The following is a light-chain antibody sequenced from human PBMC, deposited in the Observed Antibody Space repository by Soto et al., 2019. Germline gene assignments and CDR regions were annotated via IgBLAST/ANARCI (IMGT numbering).Light chain of an antibody. CDR2: DVT. CDR1: SSDVGGSDH. J-gene: IGLJ1*01. Sequence: QSALTQPASVSASPGQSITLSCTGSSSDVGGSDHVSWYQQHPGKAPKLMIYDVTNRPSGVSNRFSGSKSGNTASLTISGLQAEDEADYYCSSYTTTRPYVFGTGTKLTVL. CDR3: SSYTTTRPYV. V-gene: IGLV2-14*03.